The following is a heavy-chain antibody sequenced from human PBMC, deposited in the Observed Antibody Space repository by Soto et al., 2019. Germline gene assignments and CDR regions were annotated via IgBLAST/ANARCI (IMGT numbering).Heavy chain of an antibody. CDR1: VDSVSSNSAA. V-gene: IGHV6-1*01. D-gene: IGHD1-7*01. CDR3: AGTTSLQWYYMDV. J-gene: IGHJ6*03. CDR2: TYYRSRWYN. Sequence: QVQLQQSGPGLVKPSQTLSLTCAISVDSVSSNSAAWNWIRQSPSRGLGGLGGTYYRSRWYNDYAVSVKSRITINPATSKNQFSLHLNSVTPQDTAVYCCAGTTSLQWYYMDVWGKGTTVTVSS.